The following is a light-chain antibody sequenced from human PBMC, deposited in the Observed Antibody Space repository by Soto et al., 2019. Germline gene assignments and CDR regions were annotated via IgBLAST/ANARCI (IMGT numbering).Light chain of an antibody. Sequence: QSALTQPASVSGSHGQSITIPCTGTSSDIGAYNFVSWYQQHPGKAPKLMLYDVNIRPSGVSNRFSGSKSGNTASLTISGLQAEDEADYYCTSWTTSTTMIFGGGTKLTVL. CDR1: SSDIGAYNF. V-gene: IGLV2-14*03. CDR3: TSWTTSTTMI. J-gene: IGLJ2*01. CDR2: DVN.